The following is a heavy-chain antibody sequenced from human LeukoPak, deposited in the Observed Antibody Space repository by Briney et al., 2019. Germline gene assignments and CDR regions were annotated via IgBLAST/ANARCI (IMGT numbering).Heavy chain of an antibody. J-gene: IGHJ3*02. CDR3: ARDTRFLEWFQGDAFDI. V-gene: IGHV3-74*01. CDR1: GFTFNNYW. Sequence: PGGSLRLSCAASGFTFNNYWIHWVRQAPGKGLVWVSRVNPGGSIANFADSVKGRFTISRDNSKNTLYLQMNSLRAEDTAVYYCARDTRFLEWFQGDAFDIWGQGTMVTVSS. D-gene: IGHD3-3*01. CDR2: VNPGGSIA.